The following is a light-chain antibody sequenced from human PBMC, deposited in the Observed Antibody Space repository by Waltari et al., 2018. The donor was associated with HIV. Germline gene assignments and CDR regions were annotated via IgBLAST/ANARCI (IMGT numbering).Light chain of an antibody. J-gene: IGLJ3*02. CDR2: GDS. CDR3: QSYDSSLSGFWV. Sequence: QSVLTQPPSVSGAPGQRVTISCTGNSSNIGAGYDVHWYQQLPGIAPQLLIYGDSNRPSGVPDRFFGSKSGTAASLAITGLQAEDEADYYCQSYDSSLSGFWVFGGGTKLTVL. CDR1: SSNIGAGYD. V-gene: IGLV1-40*01.